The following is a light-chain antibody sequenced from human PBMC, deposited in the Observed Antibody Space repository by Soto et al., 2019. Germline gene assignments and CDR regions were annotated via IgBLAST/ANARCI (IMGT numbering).Light chain of an antibody. J-gene: IGKJ1*01. CDR3: QQRSNWPWT. V-gene: IGKV3D-20*02. Sequence: EIVLTQSPGTLSLSPGESATLSCRASQSISSSFFAWYQHKPGQAPRLLIYGTSNRATGIPDRFSGSGSGTDFTLTISRLEPEDFAVYYCQQRSNWPWTFGQGTKVDIK. CDR2: GTS. CDR1: QSISSSF.